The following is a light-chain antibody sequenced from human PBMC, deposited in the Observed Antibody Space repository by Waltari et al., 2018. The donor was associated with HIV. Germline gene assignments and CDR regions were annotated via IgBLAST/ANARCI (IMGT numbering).Light chain of an antibody. V-gene: IGLV1-47*01. J-gene: IGLJ1*01. Sequence: QSVPTQPPSASGTPGQRVAISCSGRHYNIRSNFVYWYQQLPGTAPKLLIYKDNQRPSGVPERFSASKSGSSSSLAISGLRSEDEAEYYCATWDDILSGYLFGTGTKVTVL. CDR3: ATWDDILSGYL. CDR1: HYNIRSNF. CDR2: KDN.